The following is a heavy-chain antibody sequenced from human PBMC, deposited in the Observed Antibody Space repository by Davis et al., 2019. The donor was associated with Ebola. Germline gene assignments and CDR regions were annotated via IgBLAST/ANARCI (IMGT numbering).Heavy chain of an antibody. CDR3: ARREIYYYYGMDV. Sequence: AASVKVSCKASGYTFTSYGISWVRQAPGQGLEWMGWISAYNGNTNYAQKLQGRVTMTTDTSTSTAYMELSSLRSEDTAVYYCARREIYYYYGMDVWGQGTTVTVSS. V-gene: IGHV1-18*01. CDR2: ISAYNGNT. J-gene: IGHJ6*02. CDR1: GYTFTSYG.